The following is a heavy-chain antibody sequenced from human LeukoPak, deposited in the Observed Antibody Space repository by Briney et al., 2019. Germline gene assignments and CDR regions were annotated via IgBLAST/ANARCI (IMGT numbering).Heavy chain of an antibody. J-gene: IGHJ5*02. D-gene: IGHD6-13*01. CDR3: AGLHSSSWYELDYNWFYP. CDR2: MSAYNGNT. V-gene: IGHV1-18*01. Sequence: ASVKVSCKASGYTFTSYGISWVRQAPGQGLEWMGWMSAYNGNTNYAQKLQGRVTMTTDTSTSTAYMELRSLRSDDTAVYYCAGLHSSSWYELDYNWFYPWGQGTLVTVSS. CDR1: GYTFTSYG.